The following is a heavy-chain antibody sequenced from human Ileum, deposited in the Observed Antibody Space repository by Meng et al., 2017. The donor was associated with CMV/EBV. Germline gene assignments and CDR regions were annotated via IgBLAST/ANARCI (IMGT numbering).Heavy chain of an antibody. CDR1: GGSFSSYH. Sequence: QLGHGLVKLSEPPALICALYGGSFSSYHWTWIRQPPGKGLEWIGEVTRSGSTNYNPSLKSRLIISLDTSTNQFSLKLNSVTAADTAIYYCARGSSQVWELLHYWGQGTLVTVSS. CDR3: ARGSSQVWELLHY. V-gene: IGHV4-34*01. J-gene: IGHJ4*02. D-gene: IGHD1-26*01. CDR2: VTRSGST.